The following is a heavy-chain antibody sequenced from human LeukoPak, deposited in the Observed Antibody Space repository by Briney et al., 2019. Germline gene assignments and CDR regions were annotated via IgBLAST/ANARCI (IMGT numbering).Heavy chain of an antibody. V-gene: IGHV4-4*02. CDR2: IYHSGST. CDR3: ARDLSQDSSGSYDDY. D-gene: IGHD3-22*01. Sequence: SETLSLTCAVSGGSISSSNWWSWVRQPPGKGLEWIGEIYHSGSTNYNPSLKSRVTISVDKSKNQFSLKLSSVTAADTAVYYCARDLSQDSSGSYDDYWGQGTLSPSPQ. CDR1: GGSISSSNW. J-gene: IGHJ4*02.